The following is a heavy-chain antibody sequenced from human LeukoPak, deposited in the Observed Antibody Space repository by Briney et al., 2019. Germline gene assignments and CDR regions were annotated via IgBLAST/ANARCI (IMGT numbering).Heavy chain of an antibody. CDR2: ISGSGGST. CDR1: GFTFSSYA. D-gene: IGHD3-22*01. V-gene: IGHV3-23*01. J-gene: IGHJ5*02. Sequence: PGGSLRLSCAASGFTFSSYAMSWVRQAPGKGLEWVSAISGSGGSTYYADSVKGRFTISRDNSKNTLYLQMNSLRAEDTAVYYCARGYYYDSSGYPNWFDPWGQGTLVTVSS. CDR3: ARGYYYDSSGYPNWFDP.